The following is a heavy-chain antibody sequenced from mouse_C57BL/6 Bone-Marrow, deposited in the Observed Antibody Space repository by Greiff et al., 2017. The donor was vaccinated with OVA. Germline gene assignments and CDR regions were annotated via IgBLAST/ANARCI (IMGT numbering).Heavy chain of an antibody. V-gene: IGHV1-82*01. CDR3: LYGNYRSWYFDV. CDR1: GYAFSSSW. CDR2: VYPGDGDT. J-gene: IGHJ1*03. Sequence: QVQLQQSGPELVKPGASVKISCKASGYAFSSSWMNWVKQRPGKGLEWIGRVYPGDGDTNYNGKFKGKATLTADKSSSTAYMQLSSLTSEDSAVYFCLYGNYRSWYFDVWGTGTTVTVSS. D-gene: IGHD2-1*01.